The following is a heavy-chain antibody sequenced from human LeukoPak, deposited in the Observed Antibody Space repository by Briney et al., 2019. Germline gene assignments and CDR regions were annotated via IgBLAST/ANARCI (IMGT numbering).Heavy chain of an antibody. CDR2: ISYDGSNK. CDR1: GFTFSSYA. Sequence: PGGSQRLSCAASGFTFSSYAMHWVRQAPGKGLEWVAVISYDGSNKYYADSVKGRFTISRDNSKNTLYLQMNSLRAEDTAVYYCARARKYCSSTSCYYFDYWGQGTLVTVSS. CDR3: ARARKYCSSTSCYYFDY. D-gene: IGHD2-2*01. V-gene: IGHV3-30-3*01. J-gene: IGHJ4*02.